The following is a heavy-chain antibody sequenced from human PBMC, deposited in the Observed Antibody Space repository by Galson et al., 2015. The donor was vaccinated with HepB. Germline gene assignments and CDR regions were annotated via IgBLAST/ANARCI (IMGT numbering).Heavy chain of an antibody. V-gene: IGHV3-30-3*01. CDR3: AREDTYNWNTIGGYFQH. CDR1: GFTFSSYA. D-gene: IGHD1/OR15-1a*01. J-gene: IGHJ1*01. CDR2: ISYDGSNK. Sequence: SLRLSCAASGFTFSSYAMHWVRQAPGKGLEWVAVISYDGSNKYYADSVKGRFTISRDNSKNTLYLQMNSLRAEDTAVYYCAREDTYNWNTIGGYFQHWGQGTLVTVSS.